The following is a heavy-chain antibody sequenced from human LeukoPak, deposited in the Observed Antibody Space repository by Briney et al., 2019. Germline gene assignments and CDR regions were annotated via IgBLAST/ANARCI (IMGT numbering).Heavy chain of an antibody. J-gene: IGHJ4*02. CDR3: AKLPGYYYDSSDYYYFDY. Sequence: GGSLRLSCTPSGFTFNDYAMTWVRQAPGKGLEWVSVISGSGSDTDYANSVKGRFIISRDSSKNTLYLQMNSLRAEDTAVYYCAKLPGYYYDSSDYYYFDYWGQGTLVTVSP. V-gene: IGHV3-23*01. CDR2: ISGSGSDT. CDR1: GFTFNDYA. D-gene: IGHD3-22*01.